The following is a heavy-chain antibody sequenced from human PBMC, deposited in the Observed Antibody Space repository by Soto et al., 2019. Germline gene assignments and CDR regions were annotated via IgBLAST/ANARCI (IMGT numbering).Heavy chain of an antibody. V-gene: IGHV2-5*01. CDR2: IYWNDDK. J-gene: IGHJ5*02. D-gene: IGHD3-3*01. CDR1: GFSLSTSGVG. Sequence: SGPTLVNPTQTLTLTCTFSGFSLSTSGVGVGWIRQPPGKALEWLALIYWNDDKRYSPSLKSRLTITKDTSKNQVVLTMTNMDPVDTATYYWSHRRDYYDFWSGYFNWFDPWGQGTLVTVSS. CDR3: SHRRDYYDFWSGYFNWFDP.